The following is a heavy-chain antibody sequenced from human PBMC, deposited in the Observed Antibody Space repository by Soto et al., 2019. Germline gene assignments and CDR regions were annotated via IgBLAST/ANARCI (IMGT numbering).Heavy chain of an antibody. CDR3: ARVPRGIAAAGTHFQH. V-gene: IGHV3-30-3*01. D-gene: IGHD6-13*01. CDR1: GFTFSSYA. Sequence: GGSLRLSCAASGFTFSSYAMHWVRQAPGKGLEWVAVISYDGSNKYYADSVKGRFTISRDNSKNTLYLQMNSLRAEDTAVYYCARVPRGIAAAGTHFQHWGQGTLVTVSS. J-gene: IGHJ1*01. CDR2: ISYDGSNK.